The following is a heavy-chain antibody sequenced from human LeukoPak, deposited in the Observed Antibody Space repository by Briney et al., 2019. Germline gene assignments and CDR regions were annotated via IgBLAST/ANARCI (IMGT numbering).Heavy chain of an antibody. V-gene: IGHV3-21*01. CDR2: ISSGSSAI. Sequence: PGGSLRLSCEASGFTFTTYSMTWVCQAPRKGLEWVSIISSGSSAIFSADALKGRFTISRDNAKNSLYLQMNSLRAEDTAVYFCSRAEYSPGYYSYDYYYMDVWGKGTTVTVS. CDR1: GFTFTTYS. D-gene: IGHD6-6*01. J-gene: IGHJ6*03. CDR3: SRAEYSPGYYSYDYYYMDV.